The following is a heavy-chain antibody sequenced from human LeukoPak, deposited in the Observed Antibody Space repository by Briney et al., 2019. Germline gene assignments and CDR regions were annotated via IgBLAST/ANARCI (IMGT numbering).Heavy chain of an antibody. D-gene: IGHD5-24*01. V-gene: IGHV5-51*01. Sequence: GESLKISCKGSGYSFTSYWIGWVRQMPGKGLEWMGIIYPGDSDTRYSPSFQGQVTISADKSISTAYLQWSSLKASDTAMYYCARIRDGYNQGGFSFWFDPWGQGTLVTVSS. CDR3: ARIRDGYNQGGFSFWFDP. CDR2: IYPGDSDT. CDR1: GYSFTSYW. J-gene: IGHJ5*02.